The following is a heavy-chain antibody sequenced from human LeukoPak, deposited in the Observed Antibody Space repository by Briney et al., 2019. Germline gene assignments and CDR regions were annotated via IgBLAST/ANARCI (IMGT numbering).Heavy chain of an antibody. Sequence: PGGSLRLSCAASGSTFDDYAMHWVRQAPGKGLEWVSGISWNSGSIGYADSVKGRFTISRGNAKNSLYLQMNSLRAEDTALYYCAKDIGPGYYDILTGYCGMDVWGQGTTVTVSS. D-gene: IGHD3-9*01. J-gene: IGHJ6*02. V-gene: IGHV3-9*01. CDR2: ISWNSGSI. CDR1: GSTFDDYA. CDR3: AKDIGPGYYDILTGYCGMDV.